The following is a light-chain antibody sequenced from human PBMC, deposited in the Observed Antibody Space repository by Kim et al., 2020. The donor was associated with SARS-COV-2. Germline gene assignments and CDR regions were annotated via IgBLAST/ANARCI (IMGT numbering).Light chain of an antibody. CDR2: GAS. V-gene: IGKV3-15*01. J-gene: IGKJ1*01. Sequence: EIVLTQSPATLSVSPGERATLSCRASQSVSSNLAWYQQTPGQAPRLLISGASTRATGIPARFSGSGSGTEFNLTISSLQSEDFAVYYCQQSDNWPRTFGQGTKVDIK. CDR1: QSVSSN. CDR3: QQSDNWPRT.